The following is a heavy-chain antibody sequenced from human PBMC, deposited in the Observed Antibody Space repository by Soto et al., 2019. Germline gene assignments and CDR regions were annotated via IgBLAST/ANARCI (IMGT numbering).Heavy chain of an antibody. CDR1: GFTFSSYS. Sequence: EVQLVESGGGLVQPWGSLRLSCAASGFTFSSYSMNWVRQAPGKGLEWVSYISSSSSTIYDADSVKGRFTISRDNAKNSLYLQMNSLRDEDTAVYYCARAPLPDYDILTGYYYYYYGMDVWGQGTTVTVSS. J-gene: IGHJ6*02. V-gene: IGHV3-48*02. CDR3: ARAPLPDYDILTGYYYYYYGMDV. D-gene: IGHD3-9*01. CDR2: ISSSSSTI.